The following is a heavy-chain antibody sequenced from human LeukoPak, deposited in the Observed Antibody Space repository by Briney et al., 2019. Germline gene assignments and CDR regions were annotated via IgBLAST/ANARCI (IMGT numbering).Heavy chain of an antibody. CDR2: IKSKTDGATV. Sequence: GGSLRLSCVASGFTFSNAWINWVRQAPGKGLEWVGRIKSKTDGATVDYAAPVRGRFTISRDDSKNTLYLQMNSLKTEDTAVYYCTTSFLVVAGYYFDYWGQGTLVTVSS. CDR1: GFTFSNAW. CDR3: TTSFLVVAGYYFDY. V-gene: IGHV3-15*07. D-gene: IGHD6-19*01. J-gene: IGHJ4*02.